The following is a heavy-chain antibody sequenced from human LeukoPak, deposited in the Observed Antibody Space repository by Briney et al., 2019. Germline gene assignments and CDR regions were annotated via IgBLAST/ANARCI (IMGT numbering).Heavy chain of an antibody. CDR1: GGSISSGGYY. Sequence: SQTLSLTCTVSGGSISSGGYYWSWIRQPPGKGLEWIGYIYHSGSTYYNPSLKSRVTISVDRSKNQFSLKLSSVTAADTAVYYCARASYDILTGYYAFDIWGQGTMVTVSS. D-gene: IGHD3-9*01. J-gene: IGHJ3*02. V-gene: IGHV4-30-2*01. CDR2: IYHSGST. CDR3: ARASYDILTGYYAFDI.